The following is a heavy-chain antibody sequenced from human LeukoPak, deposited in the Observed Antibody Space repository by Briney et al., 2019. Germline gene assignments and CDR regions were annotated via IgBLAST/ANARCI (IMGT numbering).Heavy chain of an antibody. CDR2: IKLDGSEK. CDR1: GFTFNRYW. J-gene: IGHJ4*02. CDR3: AKESIGDFWSGYSYFDY. D-gene: IGHD3-3*01. Sequence: GGSLRLSCAASGFTFNRYWMSWVRQAPGKGLEWVANIKLDGSEKYYMDSVKGRFTISRDNSKNTLYLQMNSLRAEDTAVYYCAKESIGDFWSGYSYFDYWGQGTLVTVSS. V-gene: IGHV3-7*03.